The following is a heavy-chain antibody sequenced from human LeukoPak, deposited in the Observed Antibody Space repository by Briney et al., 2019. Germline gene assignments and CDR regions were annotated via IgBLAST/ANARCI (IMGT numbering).Heavy chain of an antibody. Sequence: SETLSLTCGVYGGSFSDYYWSWIRQSPGKGLEWIGEINHSGSTNYNPSLKSRVTISVDTSKNQFSLKLSSVTAADTAVYYCARQPYSTPFDYWGQGTLVTVPS. V-gene: IGHV4-34*01. CDR1: GGSFSDYY. J-gene: IGHJ4*02. CDR2: INHSGST. CDR3: ARQPYSTPFDY. D-gene: IGHD4-11*01.